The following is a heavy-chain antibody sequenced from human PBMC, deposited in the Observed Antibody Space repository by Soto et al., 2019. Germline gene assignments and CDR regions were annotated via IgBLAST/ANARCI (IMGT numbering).Heavy chain of an antibody. CDR1: GTSISSYY. CDR3: ARYNWYAIED. D-gene: IGHD1-1*01. Sequence: SETLSLTCTLSGTSISSYYWSWIRQPQGKGLEGIANIHYSGTTKYNPSLASRVTPSVDRAKNQFSLKMTSLTAANRAREVCARYNWYAIEDWGRGNFVIVSS. CDR2: IHYSGTT. V-gene: IGHV4-59*01. J-gene: IGHJ4*02.